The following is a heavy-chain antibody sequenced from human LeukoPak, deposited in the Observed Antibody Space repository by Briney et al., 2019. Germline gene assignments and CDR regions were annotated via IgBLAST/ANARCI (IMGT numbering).Heavy chain of an antibody. V-gene: IGHV4-39*01. CDR2: IYYSGST. J-gene: IGHJ4*02. CDR1: GGSISSSSNY. CDR3: ARQPSRGSCPWCYFDY. D-gene: IGHD2-15*01. Sequence: SETLSLTWTVSGGSISSSSNYWGWIRQPAGKGREWIGSIYYSGSTYYNPSLKSRVTISVDTSKNQFSLKLSSVTAADTAVYYCARQPSRGSCPWCYFDYWGQGTLVTVSS.